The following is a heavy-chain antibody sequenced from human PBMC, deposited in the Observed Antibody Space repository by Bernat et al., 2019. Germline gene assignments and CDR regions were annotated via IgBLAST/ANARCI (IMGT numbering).Heavy chain of an antibody. CDR1: GFTFSSYA. CDR2: ISGSGGST. Sequence: EVQLLESGGGLVQPGGSLRLSCAASGFTFSSYAMSWVRQAPGKGPEWVSAISGSGGSTYYADSVKGRFTISRDNSKNTLYLQMNSLRAEDTAIYYCAKDRLGYCSSTSCYLDAFDIWGQGTMVTVSS. D-gene: IGHD2-2*01. J-gene: IGHJ3*02. V-gene: IGHV3-23*01. CDR3: AKDRLGYCSSTSCYLDAFDI.